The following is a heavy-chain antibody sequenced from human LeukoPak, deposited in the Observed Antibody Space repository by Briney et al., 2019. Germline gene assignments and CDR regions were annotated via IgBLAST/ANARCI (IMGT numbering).Heavy chain of an antibody. D-gene: IGHD1-1*01. CDR3: ARVEGTTMAGYYYYYMDV. J-gene: IGHJ6*03. V-gene: IGHV5-51*01. Sequence: AGESLKISCKSSGYSFTSYWIGWVRQMPGKGLEWMGIIYPGDSDTRYSPSFQGQVTISADKSISTAYLQWSSLKASDTAMYYCARVEGTTMAGYYYYYMDVWGKGTTVTISS. CDR2: IYPGDSDT. CDR1: GYSFTSYW.